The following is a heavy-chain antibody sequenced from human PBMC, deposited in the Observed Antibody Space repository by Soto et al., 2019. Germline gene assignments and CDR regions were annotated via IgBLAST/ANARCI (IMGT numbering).Heavy chain of an antibody. J-gene: IGHJ6*02. CDR3: ARTLGGDFWSGFTGMDV. D-gene: IGHD3-3*01. V-gene: IGHV3-33*01. Sequence: GGSLRLSCAAPGFTFSSYGMHWVRQAPGKGLEWVAVIWYDGSNKYYADSVKGRFTISRDNSKNTLYLQMNSLRAEDTAVYHCARTLGGDFWSGFTGMDVWGQGTTVTVSS. CDR1: GFTFSSYG. CDR2: IWYDGSNK.